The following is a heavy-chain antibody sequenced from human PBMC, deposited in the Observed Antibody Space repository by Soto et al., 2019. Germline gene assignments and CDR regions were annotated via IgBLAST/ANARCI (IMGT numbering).Heavy chain of an antibody. D-gene: IGHD2-2*01. Sequence: PGGSLRLSCAASGFTFSKYGMHWVRQAPGKGLEWVALIWNDGIRKVYVDSVKGRFTISRDNSKNTLDLQMNNLRDEDTAVYYCEPDDANDAKALDYWGPGTLVTVSS. CDR2: IWNDGIRK. J-gene: IGHJ4*02. V-gene: IGHV3-33*03. CDR1: GFTFSKYG. CDR3: EPDDANDAKALDY.